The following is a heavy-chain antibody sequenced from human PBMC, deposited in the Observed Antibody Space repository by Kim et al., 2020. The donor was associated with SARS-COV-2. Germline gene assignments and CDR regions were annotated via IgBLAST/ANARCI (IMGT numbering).Heavy chain of an antibody. CDR3: AKDWTYYYDSSGYPSAFDI. V-gene: IGHV3-23*01. D-gene: IGHD3-22*01. Sequence: GGSLRLSCAASGFTFSSYAMSWVRQAPGKGLEWVSAISGSGGSTYYADSVKGRFTISRDNSKNTLYLQMNSLRAEDTAVYYCAKDWTYYYDSSGYPSAFDIWGQGTMVTVSS. CDR1: GFTFSSYA. CDR2: ISGSGGST. J-gene: IGHJ3*02.